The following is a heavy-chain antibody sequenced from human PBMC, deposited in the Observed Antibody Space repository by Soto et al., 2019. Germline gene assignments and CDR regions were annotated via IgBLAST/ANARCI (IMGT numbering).Heavy chain of an antibody. D-gene: IGHD3-10*01. CDR1: GFTFSSDW. CDR2: INTDGSGT. CDR3: SIDRPGTQHYFVF. V-gene: IGHV3-74*01. J-gene: IGHJ4*02. Sequence: PGGSLRLSCAASGFTFSSDWMHWVRQAPGKGLVWVSRINTDGSGTTYADSVKGRFTISRDNAKNMVYLQMNSLRAEDTAVYYCSIDRPGTQHYFVFWGLGNMVNVSS.